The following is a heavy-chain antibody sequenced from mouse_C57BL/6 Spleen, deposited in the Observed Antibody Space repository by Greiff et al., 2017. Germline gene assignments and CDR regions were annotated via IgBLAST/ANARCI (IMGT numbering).Heavy chain of an antibody. V-gene: IGHV1-42*01. Sequence: VQLQQSGPELVKPGASVKISCKASGYSFTGYYMNWVKQSPEKSLEWVGEINPSTGGTTYNQKFKAKATLTVDKSSSTAYMQLKSLTSEDSAVYYCARRRESLWDVFDYWGQGTTLTVSS. D-gene: IGHD4-1*01. CDR3: ARRRESLWDVFDY. CDR2: INPSTGGT. CDR1: GYSFTGYY. J-gene: IGHJ2*01.